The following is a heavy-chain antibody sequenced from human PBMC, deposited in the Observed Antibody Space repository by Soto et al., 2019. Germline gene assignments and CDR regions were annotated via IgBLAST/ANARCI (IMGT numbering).Heavy chain of an antibody. CDR2: IYYSGST. J-gene: IGHJ5*02. CDR1: GGSISSYY. CDR3: ARQYSSSYWFDP. V-gene: IGHV4-59*01. Sequence: SETLSLTCTVSGGSISSYYWSWIRQPPGKGLEWIGYIYYSGSTNYNPSLKSRVTISVDTSKNQFSLKLSSVTAADTAVYYCARQYSSSYWFDPGGQGTLVTVSS. D-gene: IGHD6-6*01.